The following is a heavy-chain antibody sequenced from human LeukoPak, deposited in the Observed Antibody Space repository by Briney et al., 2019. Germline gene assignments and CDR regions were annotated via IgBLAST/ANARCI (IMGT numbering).Heavy chain of an antibody. CDR2: IHHSGTT. CDR1: GGSISSYY. V-gene: IGHV4-59*01. D-gene: IGHD1-14*01. CDR3: ARVNPDDAFDI. Sequence: PSETLSLTCTVSGGSISSYYWSWIRQPPGKGLEWIGYIHHSGTTNYSPSLKSRVTISVDTSKNQFSLKLSSVTAADTAVYYCARVNPDDAFDIWGQGTMVTVSS. J-gene: IGHJ3*02.